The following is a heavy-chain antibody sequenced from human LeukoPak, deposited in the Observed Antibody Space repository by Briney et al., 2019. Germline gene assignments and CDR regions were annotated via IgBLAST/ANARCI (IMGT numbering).Heavy chain of an antibody. V-gene: IGHV3-23*01. CDR3: AKWGTYEAAAGTPPYYYYYMDV. J-gene: IGHJ6*03. CDR1: GFTFSSYA. CDR2: ITGSGGRT. D-gene: IGHD6-13*01. Sequence: GGSLRLSCAAPGFTFSSYAMNWVRQAPGKGLEWVSAITGSGGRTYYADSVKGRFTISRDNSKNTLYLQMNSLRAEDTAIYYCAKWGTYEAAAGTPPYYYYYMDVWGKGTTVTISS.